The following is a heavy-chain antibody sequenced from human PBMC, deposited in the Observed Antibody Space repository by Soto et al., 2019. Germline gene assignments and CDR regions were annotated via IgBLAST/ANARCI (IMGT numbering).Heavy chain of an antibody. CDR3: ARAVRGGLPFVNPGY. D-gene: IGHD3-10*01. CDR1: GYSFTTYL. V-gene: IGHV1-46*01. Sequence: QVQLVQSAAEVRKPGASVKVSCRTSGYSFTTYLMHWVRQAPGQGLEWMGILNPTAGRTSYSQKFLGRVTMTRDASMSTVYMELTVLRAADTAVYYCARAVRGGLPFVNPGYWRQGTLVTVSS. J-gene: IGHJ1*01. CDR2: LNPTAGRT.